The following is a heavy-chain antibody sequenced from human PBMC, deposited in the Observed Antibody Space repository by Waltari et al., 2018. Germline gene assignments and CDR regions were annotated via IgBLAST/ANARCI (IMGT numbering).Heavy chain of an antibody. Sequence: EVQLVESGGGLVQPGGSLRLFCAASGFTLRNYAMIWVRQAPGKGLEWVSYISSGASTIYYADSVKGRFTISRDNAKNSVYLQMNSLRVEDTAIYYCARGEGGANEYWGQGSLVTVSS. CDR3: ARGEGGANEY. CDR2: ISSGASTI. D-gene: IGHD1-26*01. CDR1: GFTLRNYA. J-gene: IGHJ4*02. V-gene: IGHV3-48*03.